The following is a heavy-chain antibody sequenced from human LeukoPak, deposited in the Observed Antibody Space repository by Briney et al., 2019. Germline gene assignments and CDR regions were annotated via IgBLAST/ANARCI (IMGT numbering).Heavy chain of an antibody. V-gene: IGHV4-39*01. CDR3: ARPHSGYKGY. D-gene: IGHD5-12*01. Sequence: SETLSLTCTVSGGSISSSSYYWRWIRQPPGKGLEWIGSIYYSGSTYYNPSLKSRVTISVDTSKNQFSLKLSSVTAADTAVYYCARPHSGYKGYWGQGTLVTVSS. CDR2: IYYSGST. CDR1: GGSISSSSYY. J-gene: IGHJ4*02.